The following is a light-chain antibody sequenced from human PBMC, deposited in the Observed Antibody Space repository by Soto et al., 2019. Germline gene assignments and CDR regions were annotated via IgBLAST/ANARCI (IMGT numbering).Light chain of an antibody. CDR2: GAS. J-gene: IGKJ1*01. V-gene: IGKV3-15*01. Sequence: EIVMTQSPATLSVSPGERATLSCRASQSVSSNLAWYQQKPGQAPRLLIYGASTRATGIPARFSGSGSGTEFTPTISSLPAEDFAVYYCQQYNNWPPMAFGQGTKVEIK. CDR3: QQYNNWPPMA. CDR1: QSVSSN.